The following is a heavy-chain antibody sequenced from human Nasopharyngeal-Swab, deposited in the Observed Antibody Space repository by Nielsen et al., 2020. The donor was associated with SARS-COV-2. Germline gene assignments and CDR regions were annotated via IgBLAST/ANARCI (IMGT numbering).Heavy chain of an antibody. Sequence: WIRQPPGKGLEWIGSVYYGGNTYYNPSLKSRVTISVDTSKNQFSLKLAFVTAADTAVYYCAGLAAHGYFYYYYGMDVWGQGTTVTVSS. J-gene: IGHJ6*02. CDR3: AGLAAHGYFYYYYGMDV. CDR2: VYYGGNT. D-gene: IGHD6-6*01. V-gene: IGHV4-39*01.